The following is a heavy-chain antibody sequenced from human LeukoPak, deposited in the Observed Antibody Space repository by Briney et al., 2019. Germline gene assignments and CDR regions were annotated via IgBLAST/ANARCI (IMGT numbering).Heavy chain of an antibody. V-gene: IGHV4-59*01. J-gene: IGHJ4*02. CDR1: GGSISSYY. Sequence: PSETLSLTCTASGGSISSYYWSWIRQPPGKGLEWIGYIYYSGSTNYNPSLKSRVTISVDTSKNQFSLKLSSVTAADTAVYYCARSYYGSGSYSVPLDYWGQGTLVTVSS. CDR3: ARSYYGSGSYSVPLDY. CDR2: IYYSGST. D-gene: IGHD3-10*01.